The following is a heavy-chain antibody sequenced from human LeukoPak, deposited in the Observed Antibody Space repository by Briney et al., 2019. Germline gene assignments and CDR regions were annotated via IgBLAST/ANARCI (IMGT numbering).Heavy chain of an antibody. CDR1: GGSFSGYY. J-gene: IGHJ5*02. CDR2: INHSGST. V-gene: IGHV4-34*01. CDR3: ARGRFDP. Sequence: PSETLSLTCAVYGGSFSGYYWSWIRQPPGKGLEWIGEINHSGSTNYNPSLKSRVTISVDTSKNQFSLKLSSVTAADTAVYYCARGRFDPWGQGTLVTVSS.